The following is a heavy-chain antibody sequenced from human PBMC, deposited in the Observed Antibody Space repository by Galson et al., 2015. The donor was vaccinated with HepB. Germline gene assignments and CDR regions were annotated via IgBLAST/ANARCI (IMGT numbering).Heavy chain of an antibody. Sequence: SVKVSCKASGGSFTSYAFSWVRHVPGQGLEWMGGILPIFHTANYAQHFQGRVTITADVSTSTAYMELSNLRSEDTAVYYCARDLGDNYAFDIWGQGTMVTVSS. CDR1: GGSFTSYA. V-gene: IGHV1-69*13. J-gene: IGHJ3*02. CDR2: ILPIFHTA. CDR3: ARDLGDNYAFDI. D-gene: IGHD1-1*01.